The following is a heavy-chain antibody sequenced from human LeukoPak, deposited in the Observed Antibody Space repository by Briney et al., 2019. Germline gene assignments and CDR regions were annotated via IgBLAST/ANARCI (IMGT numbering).Heavy chain of an antibody. CDR3: ARAGDGVPIDY. Sequence: LSLTCAVYGGSFSGYYWSWLRQPPGKGLEWIGEINHSGSTNYNPSLKSRVTISVDTSKNQFSLKLSSVTAADTAVYYCARAGDGVPIDYWGQGTLVTVSS. V-gene: IGHV4-34*01. D-gene: IGHD5-24*01. J-gene: IGHJ4*02. CDR1: GGSFSGYY. CDR2: INHSGST.